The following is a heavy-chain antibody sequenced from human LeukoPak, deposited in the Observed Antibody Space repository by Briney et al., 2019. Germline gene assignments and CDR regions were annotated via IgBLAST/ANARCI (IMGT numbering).Heavy chain of an antibody. J-gene: IGHJ4*02. Sequence: PSETLSLTCTVSGGSISSYYWSWIRQPPGKGLEWIGYISYSGSTNYNPSLKSRVTISVDTSKNQFSLKLSSVTAADTAVYYCARQPAKDTAMLDYWGQGTLVTVSS. D-gene: IGHD5-18*01. V-gene: IGHV4-59*08. CDR1: GGSISSYY. CDR2: ISYSGST. CDR3: ARQPAKDTAMLDY.